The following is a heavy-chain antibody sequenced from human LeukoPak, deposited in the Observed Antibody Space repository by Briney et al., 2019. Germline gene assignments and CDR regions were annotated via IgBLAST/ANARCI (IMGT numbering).Heavy chain of an antibody. J-gene: IGHJ6*02. Sequence: SETLSLTCTVSGGSISSGGYYWSWIRQHPGKGLEWIGYIYYSGSTYYNPSLKSRVTISVDTSKNQFSLKLSSVTAADTAVYYCARDRLPGPDYYYYGMDVWGQGTTVTVSS. D-gene: IGHD2-2*01. CDR1: GGSISSGGYY. CDR3: ARDRLPGPDYYYYGMDV. V-gene: IGHV4-31*03. CDR2: IYYSGST.